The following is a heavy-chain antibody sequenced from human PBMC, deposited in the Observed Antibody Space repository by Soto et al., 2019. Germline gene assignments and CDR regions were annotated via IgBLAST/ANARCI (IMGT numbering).Heavy chain of an antibody. V-gene: IGHV3-23*01. CDR1: GFTFSSYA. CDR3: EKDPGIHLWSDPFDY. CDR2: ISGSGGST. D-gene: IGHD5-18*01. Sequence: EVRLLESGGGLVQPGGSLRLSCAASGFTFSSYAMSWVRQAPGKGLEWVSAISGSGGSTYYADSVKGRFTISRDNYKNTLYLRMNSLRAEDTAVYYCEKDPGIHLWSDPFDYWGQGTLVTVSS. J-gene: IGHJ4*02.